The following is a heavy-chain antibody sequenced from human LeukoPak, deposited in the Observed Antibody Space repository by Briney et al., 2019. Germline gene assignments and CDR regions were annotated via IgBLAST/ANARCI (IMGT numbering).Heavy chain of an antibody. Sequence: ASVKVSCNISGYTLTDFSMHWVRQAPGKGLEWMGWINPNSGGTNYAQKFQGRVTMTRDTSISTAYMELSRLRSDDTAVYYCARVRIAVAGRAIDYWGQGTLVTVSS. CDR2: INPNSGGT. CDR3: ARVRIAVAGRAIDY. CDR1: GYTLTDFS. J-gene: IGHJ4*02. V-gene: IGHV1-2*02. D-gene: IGHD6-19*01.